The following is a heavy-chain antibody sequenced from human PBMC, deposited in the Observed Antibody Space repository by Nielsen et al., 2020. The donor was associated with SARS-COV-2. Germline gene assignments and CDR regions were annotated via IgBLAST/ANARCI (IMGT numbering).Heavy chain of an antibody. D-gene: IGHD3-3*01. V-gene: IGHV5-51*01. J-gene: IGHJ6*02. Sequence: VRPMPGKGLEWMGIIYPGDSDTRYSPSFQGQVTISADKSISTAYLQWSSLKASDTAMYYCARSTKYYDFWSGRQSGYYYGMDVWGQGTTVTVSS. CDR2: IYPGDSDT. CDR3: ARSTKYYDFWSGRQSGYYYGMDV.